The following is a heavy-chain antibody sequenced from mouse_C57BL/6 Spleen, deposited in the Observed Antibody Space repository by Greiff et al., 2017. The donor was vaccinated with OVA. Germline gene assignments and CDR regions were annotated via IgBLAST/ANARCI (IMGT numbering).Heavy chain of an antibody. V-gene: IGHV8-5*01. J-gene: IGHJ3*01. D-gene: IGHD2-1*01. CDR3: ARSYGNYPWFAY. CDR1: GFSLSTSNMG. CDR2: IWWNDDK. Sequence: QVTLKVSGPGILQPSQPLSLTCSFSGFSLSTSNMGIGWIRQPSGQGLEWLAHIWWNDDKYYNPSLKSRLTISKDTSNTQVFLKITNVDTAETATYYCARSYGNYPWFAYWGQGTLVTVSA.